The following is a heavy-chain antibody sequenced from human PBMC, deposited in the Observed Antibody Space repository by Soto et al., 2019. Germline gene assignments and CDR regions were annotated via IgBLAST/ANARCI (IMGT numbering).Heavy chain of an antibody. D-gene: IGHD5-18*01. CDR1: GGSISSYY. CDR3: ARGPKRGYSYGFIVDFDY. J-gene: IGHJ4*02. CDR2: IYYSGST. Sequence: SETLSLTCTVSGGSISSYYWSWIRQPPGKGLEWIGYIYYSGSTNYNPSLKSRVTISVDTSKNQFSLKLGSVTAAETAVYYCARGPKRGYSYGFIVDFDYWGQGTLVTVSS. V-gene: IGHV4-59*01.